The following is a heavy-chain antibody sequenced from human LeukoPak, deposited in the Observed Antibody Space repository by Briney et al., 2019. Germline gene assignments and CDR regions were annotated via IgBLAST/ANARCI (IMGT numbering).Heavy chain of an antibody. CDR3: ARDLSPSDSSGEDY. CDR1: GYTFTSYY. D-gene: IGHD3-22*01. J-gene: IGHJ4*02. CDR2: INPSGGST. V-gene: IGHV1-46*01. Sequence: ASVKVSCKASGYTFTSYYMHWIRQAPGQGLEWMGIINPSGGSTNYAQQFQGRVTMTRDTTTRSVYKELSGLRSEDTAVYYCARDLSPSDSSGEDYWGQGTLVTVSS.